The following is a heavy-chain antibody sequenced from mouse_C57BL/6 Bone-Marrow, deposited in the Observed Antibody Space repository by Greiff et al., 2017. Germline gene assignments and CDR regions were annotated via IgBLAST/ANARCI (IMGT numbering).Heavy chain of an antibody. CDR3: ARITTVGYYFDY. CDR2: IYPGSGST. J-gene: IGHJ2*01. CDR1: GYTFTSYW. V-gene: IGHV1-55*01. Sequence: QVQLQQPGAELVKPGASVKMSCKASGYTFTSYWITWVKQRPGQGLEWIGDIYPGSGSTNYNEKFKGKATLTVDTSSSTAYMQLSSLTSEDSAVYFCARITTVGYYFDYWGQGTTLTVSS. D-gene: IGHD1-1*01.